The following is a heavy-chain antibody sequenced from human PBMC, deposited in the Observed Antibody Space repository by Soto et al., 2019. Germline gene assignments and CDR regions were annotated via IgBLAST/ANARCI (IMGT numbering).Heavy chain of an antibody. V-gene: IGHV3-30-3*01. Sequence: SLRLSCAASGFTFSSYAMHWVRQAPGKGLEWVAVISYDGSNKYYADSVKGRFTISRDNSKNTLYLQMNSLRAEDTAVYYCARAEYSSSLGGYYGMDVWGQGTTVTVSS. CDR2: ISYDGSNK. D-gene: IGHD6-6*01. CDR1: GFTFSSYA. CDR3: ARAEYSSSLGGYYGMDV. J-gene: IGHJ6*02.